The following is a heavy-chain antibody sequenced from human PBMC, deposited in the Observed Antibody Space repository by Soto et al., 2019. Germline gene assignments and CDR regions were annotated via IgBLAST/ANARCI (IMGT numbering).Heavy chain of an antibody. CDR2: IWYDGSNK. V-gene: IGHV3-33*01. CDR3: ARDRPQPLTIFGVVDRYYMDV. CDR1: GFTFSSYG. D-gene: IGHD3-3*01. J-gene: IGHJ6*03. Sequence: PGGSLRLSCAASGFTFSSYGMHWVRQAPGKGLEWVAVIWYDGSNKYYADSVKGRFTISRDNSKNTLYLQMNSLRAEDTAVYYCARDRPQPLTIFGVVDRYYMDVWGKGTTVTVSS.